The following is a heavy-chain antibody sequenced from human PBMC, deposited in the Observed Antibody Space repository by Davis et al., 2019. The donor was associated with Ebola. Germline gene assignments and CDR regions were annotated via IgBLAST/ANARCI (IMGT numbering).Heavy chain of an antibody. CDR3: VRTAVAGFPYSYYFDY. J-gene: IGHJ4*02. CDR1: GGSISTDY. Sequence: MPSETLSLTCTISGGSISTDYWGWIRQSPGKGLGWIGHIYYSGSTNYNPSLKSRVTMSVDTSKNQFSLNLSAVTAADTAVYYCVRTAVAGFPYSYYFDYWGPGTLVTASS. D-gene: IGHD6-19*01. V-gene: IGHV4-59*08. CDR2: IYYSGST.